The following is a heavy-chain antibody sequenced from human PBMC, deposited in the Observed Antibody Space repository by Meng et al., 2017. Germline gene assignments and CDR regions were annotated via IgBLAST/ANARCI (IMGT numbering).Heavy chain of an antibody. V-gene: IGHV4-34*01. D-gene: IGHD7-27*01. CDR1: GGSFSGYY. CDR3: ASLLGKRGEYYYYGMDV. Sequence: SQTLSLTCAVYGGSFSGYYWSWIRQPPGKGLEWIGEINHSGSTNYNPSLKSRVTISVDTSKNQFSLKLSSVTAADTAVYYCASLLGKRGEYYYYGMDVWGQGNTVNGAS. J-gene: IGHJ6*02. CDR2: INHSGST.